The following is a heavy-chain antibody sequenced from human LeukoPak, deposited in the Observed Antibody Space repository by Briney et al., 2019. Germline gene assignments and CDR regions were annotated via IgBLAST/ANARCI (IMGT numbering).Heavy chain of an antibody. CDR3: ARDSGSSWYFLDY. V-gene: IGHV3-7*01. CDR2: IKQDGSEK. CDR1: GFTFSSYW. D-gene: IGHD6-13*01. Sequence: GGSLRLSCAASGFTFSSYWMTWVRQAPGKGLEWVANIKQDGSEKYYVDSVKGRFTISRDNAKNSLYLQMNSLRAEDTAVYYCARDSGSSWYFLDYWGQGTLVTVSS. J-gene: IGHJ4*02.